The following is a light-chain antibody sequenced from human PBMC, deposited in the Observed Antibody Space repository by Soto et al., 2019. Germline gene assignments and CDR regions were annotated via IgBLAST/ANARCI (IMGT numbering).Light chain of an antibody. CDR1: SSDVGGYNY. CDR3: SSYAGSNNLV. J-gene: IGLJ2*01. V-gene: IGLV2-8*01. Sequence: QSALTQPPSASGSPGQSVTISCTGTSSDVGGYNYVSWYQQHPGKAPKLMIYEVSKRPSGVPDRFSGSKSGNTASLTVSGLQAEDEADYDCSSYAGSNNLVVGGGTELTVL. CDR2: EVS.